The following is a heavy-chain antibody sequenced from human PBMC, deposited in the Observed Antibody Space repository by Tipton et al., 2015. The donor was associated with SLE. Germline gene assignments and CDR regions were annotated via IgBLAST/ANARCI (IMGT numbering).Heavy chain of an antibody. CDR2: INTAGDT. CDR3: ARGKRGAPYFFDF. CDR1: GFTFSTYD. V-gene: IGHV3-13*01. D-gene: IGHD1-26*01. Sequence: SLRLSCAASGFTFSTYDMHWVRQRPGRGMEWGSTINTAGDTPYPASVKGRFTISRENAKNSFYLQMNSLSAGDTALYYCARGKRGAPYFFDFWGQGILVTVSS. J-gene: IGHJ4*02.